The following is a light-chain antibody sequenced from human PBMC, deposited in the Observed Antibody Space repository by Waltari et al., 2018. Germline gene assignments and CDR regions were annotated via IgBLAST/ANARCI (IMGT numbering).Light chain of an antibody. CDR1: ESVSSN. CDR3: QQYNNWPPYT. CDR2: GAS. Sequence: EIVMTQSPATLSASPGGRATPSCRASESVSSNLAWYQQKPGQAPRLLIFGASTRATGIPARFSGSGSGTDFTLSISSLRSEDFAVYYCQQYNNWPPYTFGQGTRLEIK. J-gene: IGKJ2*01. V-gene: IGKV3-15*01.